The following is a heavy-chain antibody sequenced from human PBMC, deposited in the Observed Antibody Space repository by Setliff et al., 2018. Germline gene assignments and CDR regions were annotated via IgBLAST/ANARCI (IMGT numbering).Heavy chain of an antibody. D-gene: IGHD6-13*01. J-gene: IGHJ4*02. CDR2: MNPNSGNR. CDR3: ARDQGHGITASGPDY. V-gene: IGHV1-8*02. Sequence: GASVKVSCKASGYTFTTYDINWVRQAPGQGLEWMGWMNPNSGNRGYAQKFQGRVTMTRNTSISTAYMELSSLRSEDTAMYFCARDQGHGITASGPDYWGQGTLVTVSS. CDR1: GYTFTTYD.